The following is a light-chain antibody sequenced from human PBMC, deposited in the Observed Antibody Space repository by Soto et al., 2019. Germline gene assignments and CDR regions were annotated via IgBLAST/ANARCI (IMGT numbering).Light chain of an antibody. CDR3: SSYTSSSPRV. V-gene: IGLV2-14*01. CDR1: SSDVGGYDY. CDR2: EVS. J-gene: IGLJ3*02. Sequence: QSVLTQPASVSGSPGQSITISCTGTSSDVGGYDYVSWYQRHPGKAPELMIYEVSNRPSGVSNRFSGSKSGNTASLTISGLQAEDEADYYCSSYTSSSPRVFGGGTKLTVL.